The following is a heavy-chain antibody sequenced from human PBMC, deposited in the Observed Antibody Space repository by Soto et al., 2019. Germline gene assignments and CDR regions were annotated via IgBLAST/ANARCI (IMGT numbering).Heavy chain of an antibody. CDR2: ISYDGSNK. J-gene: IGHJ4*02. V-gene: IGHV3-30*18. CDR1: GFTFSSYG. CDR3: AKSRYGDYFDY. Sequence: PGGSLRLSCAASGFTFSSYGMHWVRQAPGKGLEWVAVISYDGSNKYYADSVKGRFTISRDNSKNTLYLQMNSLRAEDTAVYYCAKSRYGDYFDYWGQGTLVTVSS. D-gene: IGHD4-17*01.